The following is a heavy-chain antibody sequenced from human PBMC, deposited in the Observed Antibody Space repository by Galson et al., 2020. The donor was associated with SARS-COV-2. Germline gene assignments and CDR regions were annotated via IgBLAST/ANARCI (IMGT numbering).Heavy chain of an antibody. J-gene: IGHJ6*02. Sequence: GGSLSLSCAASGFTFDDYSMHWVRQAPGKGLEWVSLISWDGGSTYYADSVTGRFTISRDNSKNSLYLQMNSLRTEDTALYYCAKDLAGYSYYDGMDVWGQGTTGTGSS. CDR3: AKDLAGYSYYDGMDV. V-gene: IGHV3-43*01. CDR2: ISWDGGST. CDR1: GFTFDDYS. D-gene: IGHD6-13*01.